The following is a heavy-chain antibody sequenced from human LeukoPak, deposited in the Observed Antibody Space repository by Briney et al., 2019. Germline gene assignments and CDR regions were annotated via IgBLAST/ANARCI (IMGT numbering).Heavy chain of an antibody. V-gene: IGHV4-34*01. Sequence: PSETLSLTCAVYGGSFSGYYWSWIRQPPGKGLEWIGEINHSGSTNYNPSLKSRVTISVDTSKNQFSLMLSSVTAADTAVYYCARVNTGTYSYGMDIWGQGTTVTVSS. CDR2: INHSGST. CDR3: ARVNTGTYSYGMDI. D-gene: IGHD6-13*01. CDR1: GGSFSGYY. J-gene: IGHJ6*02.